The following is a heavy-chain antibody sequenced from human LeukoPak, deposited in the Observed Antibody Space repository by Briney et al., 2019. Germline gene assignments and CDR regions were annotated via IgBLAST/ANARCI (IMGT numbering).Heavy chain of an antibody. CDR3: ARRPFPLPLERTSGWFDP. CDR1: GGSISSYY. CDR2: INHSGST. J-gene: IGHJ5*02. V-gene: IGHV4-34*01. D-gene: IGHD1-1*01. Sequence: TSETLSLTCTVSGGSISSYYWSWIRQPPGKGLEWIGEINHSGSTNYNPSLKSRVTISVDTSKNQFSLKLSSVTAADTAVYYCARRPFPLPLERTSGWFDPWGQGTLVIVSS.